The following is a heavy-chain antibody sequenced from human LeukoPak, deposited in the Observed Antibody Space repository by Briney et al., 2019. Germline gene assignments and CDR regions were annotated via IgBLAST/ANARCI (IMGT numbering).Heavy chain of an antibody. V-gene: IGHV4-59*08. J-gene: IGHJ4*02. CDR2: IHFSARS. D-gene: IGHD1-26*01. Sequence: SATLSLTRTVSGPSISNNYCSSIRHTPKKWLEWLGHIHFSARSSYYPSLNDPLSLSIVPTSNQLSLKLPSLPAAHPAVSFCARLGSSRDFWGQGALVTVSS. CDR1: GPSISNNY. CDR3: ARLGSSRDF.